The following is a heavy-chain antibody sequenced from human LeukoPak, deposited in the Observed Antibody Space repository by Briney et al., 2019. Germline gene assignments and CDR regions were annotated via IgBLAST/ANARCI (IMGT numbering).Heavy chain of an antibody. Sequence: GGSLRLSCVASGFIFTDHWMSWVRQAPGKGLDWVANIKQDESEKFYADSVRGRFTISGDNAKNSVYMEMNNLRVEDTAVYYCARAVDVADYWGRGTLVTVSS. D-gene: IGHD3-16*01. J-gene: IGHJ4*02. CDR1: GFIFTDHW. CDR3: ARAVDVADY. V-gene: IGHV3-7*01. CDR2: IKQDESEK.